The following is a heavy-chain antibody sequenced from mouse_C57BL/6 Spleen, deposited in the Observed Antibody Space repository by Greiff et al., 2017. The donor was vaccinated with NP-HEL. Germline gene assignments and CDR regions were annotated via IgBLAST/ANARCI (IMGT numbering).Heavy chain of an antibody. CDR2: IYPGDGDT. J-gene: IGHJ4*01. Sequence: LVESGAELVKPGASVKISCKASGYAFSSYWMNWVKQRPGKGLEWIGQIYPGDGDTNYNGKFKGKATLTADKSSSTAYMQLSSLTSEDSAVYFCARYGPGGAMDYWGQGTSVTVSS. CDR3: ARYGPGGAMDY. V-gene: IGHV1-80*01. CDR1: GYAFSSYW. D-gene: IGHD1-1*02.